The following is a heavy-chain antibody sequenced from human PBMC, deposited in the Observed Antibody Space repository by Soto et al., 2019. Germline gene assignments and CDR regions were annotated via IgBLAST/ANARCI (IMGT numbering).Heavy chain of an antibody. CDR1: GGSFSGYY. CDR3: ARDSGFWL. J-gene: IGHJ4*02. D-gene: IGHD3-3*01. Sequence: VQLQQWGAGLLKPSETLSLTCAVYGGSFSGYYWSWIRQPPGKGLEWIGEINHSGSTNYNPSLKSRVTISVDTSKNQFSLKLSSVTAADTAVYYCARDSGFWLWGQGTLVTVSS. V-gene: IGHV4-34*01. CDR2: INHSGST.